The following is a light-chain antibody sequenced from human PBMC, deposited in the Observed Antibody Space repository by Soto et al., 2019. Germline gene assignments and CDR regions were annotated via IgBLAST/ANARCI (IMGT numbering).Light chain of an antibody. Sequence: EIVLTQSPGTLSLSPGERATLSCRASQSVGSSYVAWYQQKPGQAPRLLFYGASSRATGIPDRFSGSGSGTDFTLIISRLEPEDFAVYYCQQYGSSPRTFGQGTKLEIK. J-gene: IGKJ2*02. CDR1: QSVGSSY. CDR3: QQYGSSPRT. CDR2: GAS. V-gene: IGKV3-20*01.